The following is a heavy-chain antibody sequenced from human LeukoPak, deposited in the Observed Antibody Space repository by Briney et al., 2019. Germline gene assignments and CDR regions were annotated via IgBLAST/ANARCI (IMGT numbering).Heavy chain of an antibody. J-gene: IGHJ4*02. V-gene: IGHV3-13*01. CDR3: ARGAAAAGTMDY. CDR2: IGTAGDT. Sequence: GGSLRLSCAASGFTFSSYDMHWVRQATGKGLEWVSAIGTAGDTYYPGSVKGRFTISRENAKSSLYLQMNSLRAGDTAVYYCARGAAAAGTMDYWGQGTLVTVSS. D-gene: IGHD6-13*01. CDR1: GFTFSSYD.